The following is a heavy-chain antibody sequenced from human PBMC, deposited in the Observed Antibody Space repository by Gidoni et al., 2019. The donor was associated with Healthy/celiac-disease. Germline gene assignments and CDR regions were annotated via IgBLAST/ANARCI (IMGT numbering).Heavy chain of an antibody. D-gene: IGHD4-17*01. CDR1: GYSFTSYW. Sequence: EVQLVQSGAEVKKPGESLKISCQGSGYSFTSYWSGGVRQMPGKGLEWMVFIYPADSDTRYSPAFQGQVTISADKSISTAYLQWSSLKASDTAMYYCARSAGDGDYVAFPTLGDYWGQGTLVTVSS. CDR3: ARSAGDGDYVAFPTLGDY. V-gene: IGHV5-51*01. J-gene: IGHJ4*02. CDR2: IYPADSDT.